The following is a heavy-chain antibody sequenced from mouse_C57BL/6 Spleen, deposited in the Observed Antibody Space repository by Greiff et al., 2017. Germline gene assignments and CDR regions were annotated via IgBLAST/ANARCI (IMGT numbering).Heavy chain of an antibody. Sequence: EVKLEESGGGLVKPGGSLKLSCAASGFTFSDYGMHWVRQAPEKGREWVAYISSGSSTIYYADTVKGRFTISRDNAKNTLFLQMTSLRSEDTAMYYCAKELRDAMDYWGQGTSVTVSS. CDR2: ISSGSSTI. V-gene: IGHV5-17*01. CDR3: AKELRDAMDY. CDR1: GFTFSDYG. J-gene: IGHJ4*01. D-gene: IGHD1-1*01.